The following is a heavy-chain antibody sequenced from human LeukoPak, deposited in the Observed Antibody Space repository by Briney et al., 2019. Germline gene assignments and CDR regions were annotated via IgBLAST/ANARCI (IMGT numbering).Heavy chain of an antibody. CDR3: ARGNYCSGSSCYSTDY. CDR2: ISSSSSYI. D-gene: IGHD2-15*01. CDR1: GFTFSSYT. J-gene: IGHJ4*02. Sequence: GGSLRLSCAASGFTFSSYTCNWVRQAPGKGLEWVSSISSSSSYIFYADSVKGRFTISRDNAKNSLYLQMNSLSAEDTALYYCARGNYCSGSSCYSTDYWGQGTLVTVSS. V-gene: IGHV3-21*01.